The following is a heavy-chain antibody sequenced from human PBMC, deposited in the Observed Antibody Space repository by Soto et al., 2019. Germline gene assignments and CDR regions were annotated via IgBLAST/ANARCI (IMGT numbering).Heavy chain of an antibody. Sequence: GGSLRLSCAASGFIFSTYVIHWVRQAPGKGLDWVAVISSDGSNEDYADSVKGRFTISRDTSKNTVYLQMNSLRGDDTAVYYCATPLGGYSYGMAVWGQGTTVTVSS. V-gene: IGHV3-30-3*01. D-gene: IGHD5-18*01. J-gene: IGHJ6*02. CDR3: ATPLGGYSYGMAV. CDR2: ISSDGSNE. CDR1: GFIFSTYV.